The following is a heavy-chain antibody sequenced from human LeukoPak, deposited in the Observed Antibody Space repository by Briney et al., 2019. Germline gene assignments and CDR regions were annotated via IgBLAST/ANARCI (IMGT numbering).Heavy chain of an antibody. D-gene: IGHD1-26*01. CDR1: GGTFSSYA. J-gene: IGHJ4*02. Sequence: SVKVSCKASGGTFSSYAIAWVRQAPGQGLEWMGRIIPIVGKANYAQNFQGRVTITADKSTSTVYVELSSLRSEDTAVYYCARERESGMGLYFDSWGQGTLATVSS. CDR2: IIPIVGKA. CDR3: ARERESGMGLYFDS. V-gene: IGHV1-69*04.